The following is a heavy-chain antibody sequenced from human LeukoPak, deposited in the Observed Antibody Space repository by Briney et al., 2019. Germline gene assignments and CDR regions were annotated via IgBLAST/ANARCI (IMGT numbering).Heavy chain of an antibody. Sequence: GASVKVSCKASGYTFTSYYMHWVRQAPGQGLEWMGIINPSGGSTSYAQKFQGRVTMTRDMSTSTVYMELSSLRSEDTAVYYCASINPTTVTTLDYWGQGTLVTVSS. D-gene: IGHD4-17*01. V-gene: IGHV1-46*01. CDR2: INPSGGST. CDR1: GYTFTSYY. J-gene: IGHJ4*02. CDR3: ASINPTTVTTLDY.